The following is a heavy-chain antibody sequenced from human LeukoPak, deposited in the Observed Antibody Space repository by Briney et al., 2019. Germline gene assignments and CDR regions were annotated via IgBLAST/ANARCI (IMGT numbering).Heavy chain of an antibody. CDR3: ASRSGEFRRARVPYYYGMDV. V-gene: IGHV4-34*01. Sequence: PSETLSLTCTVSGGSISSYYWSWIRQPPGKGLEWIGEINHSGSTNYSPSLKSRVTISVDTSKNQFSLKLSSVTAADAAVYYCASRSGEFRRARVPYYYGMDVWGQGTTVTVSS. CDR2: INHSGST. CDR1: GGSISSYY. J-gene: IGHJ6*02. D-gene: IGHD2-21*01.